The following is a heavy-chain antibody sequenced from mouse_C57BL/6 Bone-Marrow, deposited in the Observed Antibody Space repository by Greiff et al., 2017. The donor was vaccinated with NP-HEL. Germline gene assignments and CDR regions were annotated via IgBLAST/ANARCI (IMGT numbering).Heavy chain of an antibody. CDR3: ARVGVRRAWFAY. V-gene: IGHV1-53*01. CDR1: VYNFTSYW. Sequence: VQLQQPGTELVKPGASVKLSCKASVYNFTSYWMHWVKQRPGQGLEWIGNINPSNGGTNYNEKFKSKATLTVDKSSSTAYMQLSSLTSEDSAVYYCARVGVRRAWFAYWGQGTLVTVSA. J-gene: IGHJ3*01. D-gene: IGHD2-14*01. CDR2: INPSNGGT.